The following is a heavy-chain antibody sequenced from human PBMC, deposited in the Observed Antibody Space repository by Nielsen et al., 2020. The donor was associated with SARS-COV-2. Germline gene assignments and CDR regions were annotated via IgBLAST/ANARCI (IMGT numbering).Heavy chain of an antibody. D-gene: IGHD3/OR15-3a*01. CDR1: GYTFTDYY. J-gene: IGHJ6*02. Sequence: ASVKVSCKASGYTFTDYYIHGVRQAPGQGLEWMGRINPYSGGTNYAQKFQGTVTMTRDASISTVYMELTSDDTAVYYCARARATIFGLVMSYGMDVWGQGTTVAVSS. CDR3: ARARATIFGLVMSYGMDV. CDR2: INPYSGGT. V-gene: IGHV1-2*06.